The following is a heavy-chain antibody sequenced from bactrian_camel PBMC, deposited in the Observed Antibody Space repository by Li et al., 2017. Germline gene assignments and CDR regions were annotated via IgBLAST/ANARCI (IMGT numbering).Heavy chain of an antibody. V-gene: IGHV3S31*01. CDR1: GYISSRHC. Sequence: QLVESGGGSVQPGGSLRLSCTHSGYISSRHCMGWFRQAPGKAREGIAGIRRDGDEYYAGSVKGRFTISQDNAKNIIYLQMSSLTPDDTTMYYCAAGTRIIVGDYCDGITTWGQGTQVTV. J-gene: IGHJ6*01. D-gene: IGHD3*01. CDR2: IRRDGDE. CDR3: AAGTRIIVGDYCDGITT.